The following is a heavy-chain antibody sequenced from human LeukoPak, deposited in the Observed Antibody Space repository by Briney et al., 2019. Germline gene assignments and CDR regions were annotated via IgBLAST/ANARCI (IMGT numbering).Heavy chain of an antibody. Sequence: VSVKVSCKASGYIFSIYAMIWVRQAPGQGLELMGWINTNTGNPTYAQGFTGRFVFSLDTSVSTAYLQISRLKAEDTAVYYCARDYTVALGTTTYFQHWGQGTLVTVSS. CDR1: GYIFSIYA. J-gene: IGHJ1*01. CDR2: INTNTGNP. D-gene: IGHD1-7*01. CDR3: ARDYTVALGTTTYFQH. V-gene: IGHV7-4-1*02.